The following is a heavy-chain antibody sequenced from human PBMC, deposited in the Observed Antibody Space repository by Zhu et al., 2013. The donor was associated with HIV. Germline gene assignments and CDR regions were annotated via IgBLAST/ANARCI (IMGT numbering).Heavy chain of an antibody. Sequence: QVQLVQSGAEVKKPGASVKVSCKASGYTFTGYYIHWVRQAPGQGLKWMGWINPNSGGTKCAQRFQGRVTMTRDTSISTAYMQLSRLTSDDTAVYYCARGDWEGLFFDYWGQGTLVTVSS. J-gene: IGHJ4*02. V-gene: IGHV1-2*02. CDR2: INPNSGGT. D-gene: IGHD2-21*02. CDR3: ARGDWEGLFFDY. CDR1: GYTFTGYY.